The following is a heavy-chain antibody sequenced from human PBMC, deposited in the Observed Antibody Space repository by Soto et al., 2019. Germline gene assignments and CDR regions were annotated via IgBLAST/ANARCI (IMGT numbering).Heavy chain of an antibody. CDR1: GYTFTGYY. CDR3: ARGASGFGPGTYYYYGMDV. V-gene: IGHV1-2*02. J-gene: IGHJ6*02. CDR2: INPNSGGT. D-gene: IGHD3-10*01. Sequence: QVQLVQSGAEVKKPGASVKVSCKASGYTFTGYYMHWVRQAPGQGLEWMGWINPNSGGTNYAQKFQGRVTMTRDTSISTAYMELSRLRSDDTAVYYCARGASGFGPGTYYYYGMDVWGQGTTVTVSS.